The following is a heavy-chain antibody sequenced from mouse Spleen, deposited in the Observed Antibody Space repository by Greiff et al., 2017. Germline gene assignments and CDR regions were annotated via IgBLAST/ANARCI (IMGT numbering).Heavy chain of an antibody. Sequence: VKLVESGAELVRPGTSVKISCKASGYTFTNYWLGWVKQRPGHGLEWIGDIYPGGGYTNYNEKFKGKATLTADKSSSTAYMELRSLTSEDSAVYFCARGDLDWYFDVWGAGTTVTVSS. CDR3: ARGDLDWYFDV. CDR1: GYTFTNYW. CDR2: IYPGGGYT. V-gene: IGHV1-63*01. J-gene: IGHJ1*01.